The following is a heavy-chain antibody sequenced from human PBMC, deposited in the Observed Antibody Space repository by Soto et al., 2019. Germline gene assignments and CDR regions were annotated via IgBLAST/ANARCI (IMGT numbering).Heavy chain of an antibody. J-gene: IGHJ6*02. CDR2: ISDSGVTI. CDR1: GFTFSTYA. CDR3: AKGTGSGVYYYYGLDV. Sequence: PGGPLRLSCAASGFTFSTYAMNWVRQAPGKGLEWVSGISDSGVTIYYADSVKGRVTISRDNSKNTLYLQMNSLRPEDTAVYYCAKGTGSGVYYYYGLDVWGQGTTVTVSS. V-gene: IGHV3-23*01. D-gene: IGHD3-10*01.